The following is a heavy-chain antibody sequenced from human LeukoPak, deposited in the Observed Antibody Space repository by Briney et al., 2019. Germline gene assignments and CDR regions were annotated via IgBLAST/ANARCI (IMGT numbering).Heavy chain of an antibody. J-gene: IGHJ4*02. Sequence: GGSLRLSCAASGFTFSNYAMSWGGQAAGKGXXXXXAXXXSGTRTDYANSGKGRVTISRENSKKRPYLQRSGLRAEDTAVYYCAEEAPRRSTSTPCNYFDYWGQGTLVTVSS. D-gene: IGHD2-2*01. CDR3: AEEAPRRSTSTPCNYFDY. V-gene: IGHV3-23*01. CDR2: XXXSGTRT. CDR1: GFTFSNYA.